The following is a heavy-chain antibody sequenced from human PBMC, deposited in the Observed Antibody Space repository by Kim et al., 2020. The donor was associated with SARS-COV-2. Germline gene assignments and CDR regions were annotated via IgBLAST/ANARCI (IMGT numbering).Heavy chain of an antibody. V-gene: IGHV4-59*12. D-gene: IGHD3-16*01. CDR1: GGSISSYS. CDR2: INNSGST. J-gene: IGHJ6*02. Sequence: SETLSLSCTVSGGSISSYSWSWIRQPPGKGLEWVGHINNSGSTNYKPSLKSLVTISVDTSKNQFSLKLSPVTAPDTAVTYFASANTGRMIPFGGVIVWG. CDR3: ASANTGRMIPFGGVIV.